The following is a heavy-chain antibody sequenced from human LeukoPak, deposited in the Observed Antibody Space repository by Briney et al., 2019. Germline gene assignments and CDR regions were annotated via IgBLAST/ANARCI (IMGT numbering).Heavy chain of an antibody. Sequence: GGSLRLSCAASGFTFDDYGMSWVRQAPGKGLEWVSDINWNGVSTRYADSVKGRFTISRDNAKNSLYLQMNSLRAEDTAVYYCARDYSGRLDYWGQGTLVTVSS. CDR3: ARDYSGRLDY. J-gene: IGHJ4*02. CDR1: GFTFDDYG. V-gene: IGHV3-20*04. D-gene: IGHD3-10*01. CDR2: INWNGVST.